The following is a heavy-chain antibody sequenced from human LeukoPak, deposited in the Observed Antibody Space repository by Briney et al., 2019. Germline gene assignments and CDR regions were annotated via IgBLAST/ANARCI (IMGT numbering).Heavy chain of an antibody. CDR2: ISGSGGST. V-gene: IGHV3-23*01. CDR3: AKAVVVPAAPPFSLDY. Sequence: PGGSLRLSCAASGFTFSSYAMSWVRQAPGKGLEWVSAISGSGGSTYYADSVKGRFTISRDNSKNTLYLQMNSLRAEDTAVYYCAKAVVVPAAPPFSLDYWGQGTLVTVSS. CDR1: GFTFSSYA. J-gene: IGHJ4*02. D-gene: IGHD2-2*01.